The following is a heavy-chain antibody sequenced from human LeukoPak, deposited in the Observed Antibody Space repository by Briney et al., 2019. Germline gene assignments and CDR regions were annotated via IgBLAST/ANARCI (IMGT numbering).Heavy chain of an antibody. D-gene: IGHD6-19*01. CDR2: ISWNSGSI. CDR1: GFTFDDYA. Sequence: AGGSLRLSCAASGFTFDDYAMHWVRQAPGKGLEWVSGISWNSGSIGYADSVKGRFTISRDNAKNSQYLQMNSLRAEDMALYYCAKSRSVAGHGGDAFDIWGQGTMVTVSS. J-gene: IGHJ3*02. V-gene: IGHV3-9*03. CDR3: AKSRSVAGHGGDAFDI.